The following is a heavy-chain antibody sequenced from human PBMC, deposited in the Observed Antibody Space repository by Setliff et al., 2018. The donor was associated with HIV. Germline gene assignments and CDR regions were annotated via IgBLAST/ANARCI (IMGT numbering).Heavy chain of an antibody. D-gene: IGHD6-13*01. CDR3: ARADSSNWYHVDY. V-gene: IGHV4-59*01. Sequence: SETLSLTCSVSGDSIGTYYWNWIRQTPGKRLEWIGFFYYGGSTDYNPALKNRVAISVDTSRNRVSLKMTSVTAADTAVYYCARADSSNWYHVDYWGQGTLVTVSS. J-gene: IGHJ4*02. CDR2: FYYGGST. CDR1: GDSIGTYY.